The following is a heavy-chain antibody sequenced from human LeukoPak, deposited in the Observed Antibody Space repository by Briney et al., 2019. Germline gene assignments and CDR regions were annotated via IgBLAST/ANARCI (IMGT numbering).Heavy chain of an antibody. V-gene: IGHV1-69*06. CDR1: EGTFSSYA. CDR3: ARDSSGWLRAFDI. D-gene: IGHD6-19*01. Sequence: GSSVKVSCKASEGTFSSYAISWVRQAPGQGLEWMGGIIPIFGTANYAQKFQGRVTITADKSTSTAYMELSSLRSEDTAVYYCARDSSGWLRAFDIWGQGTMVTVSS. J-gene: IGHJ3*02. CDR2: IIPIFGTA.